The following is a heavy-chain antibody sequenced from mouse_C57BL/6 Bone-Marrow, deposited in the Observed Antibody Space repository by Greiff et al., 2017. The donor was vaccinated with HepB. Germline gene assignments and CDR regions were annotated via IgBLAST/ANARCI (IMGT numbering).Heavy chain of an antibody. CDR3: ARSTYYYYGSSRYFDV. CDR1: GYAFSSSW. Sequence: QVQLKESGPELVKPGASVKISCKASGYAFSSSWMNWVKQRPGKGLEWIGRIYPGDGDTNYNGKFKGKATLTADKSTSTAYMQLSSLTSEDSAVYFCARSTYYYYGSSRYFDVWGTGTTVTASS. J-gene: IGHJ1*03. D-gene: IGHD1-1*01. CDR2: IYPGDGDT. V-gene: IGHV1-82*01.